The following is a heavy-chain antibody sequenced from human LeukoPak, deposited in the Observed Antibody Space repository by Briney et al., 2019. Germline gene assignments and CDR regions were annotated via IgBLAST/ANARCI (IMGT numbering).Heavy chain of an antibody. J-gene: IGHJ6*03. CDR1: GGSISGNYY. D-gene: IGHD3-3*01. Sequence: PSETLSLTFTVSGGSISGNYYWSWIRQPAGKGLEWIGRIYSSGTTNYNPSLKSRVTISVDTSKTQFSLNLSSVTAADTAVYFCARGWSGYDATSHYYYYMDVWGKGTTVTVSS. V-gene: IGHV4-61*02. CDR3: ARGWSGYDATSHYYYYMDV. CDR2: IYSSGTT.